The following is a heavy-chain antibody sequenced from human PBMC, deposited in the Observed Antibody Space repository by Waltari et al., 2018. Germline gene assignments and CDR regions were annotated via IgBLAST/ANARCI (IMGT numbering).Heavy chain of an antibody. CDR2: IHHSGST. CDR3: ARVRDYVILFDY. Sequence: QVQLQESGPGLVKPSETLSLTCAVSGYSISSGYYWGWIRQPPGKGLEWIGSIHHSGSTDYNSSLKSRVTISVDTSKNQFSRKLSSVTAADTAVYYCARVRDYVILFDYWGQGTLVTVSS. D-gene: IGHD4-17*01. V-gene: IGHV4-38-2*01. CDR1: GYSISSGYY. J-gene: IGHJ4*02.